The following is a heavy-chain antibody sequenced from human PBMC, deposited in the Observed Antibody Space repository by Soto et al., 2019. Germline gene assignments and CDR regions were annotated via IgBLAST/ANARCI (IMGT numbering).Heavy chain of an antibody. J-gene: IGHJ5*02. Sequence: PSVKVSCKASGYTFTGYYMHWVRQAPGQGLEWMGWINPNSGGTNYAQKFQGRVTMTRDTSISTAYMELSRLRSDDTAVYYCARLSNYYDSSGYYTRWFDPWGQGTLVTVSS. CDR3: ARLSNYYDSSGYYTRWFDP. CDR2: INPNSGGT. V-gene: IGHV1-2*02. CDR1: GYTFTGYY. D-gene: IGHD3-22*01.